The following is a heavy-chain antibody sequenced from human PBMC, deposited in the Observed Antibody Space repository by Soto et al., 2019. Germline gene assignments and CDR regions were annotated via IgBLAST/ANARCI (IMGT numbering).Heavy chain of an antibody. D-gene: IGHD6-6*01. Sequence: EVQLLESGGGLVQPGESLRLSCAASGFTFSSYAMSWVRQAPGKGLEWVSVISGSDDSTYYADSVKGRFTISRDNSNNPLYLHMNSLRAEDTAVYYCAKRSSSSTFDSWGQGTLVTVSS. CDR3: AKRSSSSTFDS. J-gene: IGHJ4*02. CDR1: GFTFSSYA. V-gene: IGHV3-23*01. CDR2: ISGSDDST.